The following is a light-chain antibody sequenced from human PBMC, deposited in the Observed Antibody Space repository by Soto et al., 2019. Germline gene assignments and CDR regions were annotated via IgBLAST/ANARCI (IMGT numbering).Light chain of an antibody. Sequence: QSALTQPRSVSGSPGQSVTISCTGTSSDVGGYNYVSWYQQHPGKAPKLMIYDVSKRPSGVPDRFSGSKSGNTASLTISGLQAEDEADYYCYSYAGSYTWVFCGGTKLTVL. CDR3: YSYAGSYTWV. V-gene: IGLV2-11*01. CDR1: SSDVGGYNY. J-gene: IGLJ3*02. CDR2: DVS.